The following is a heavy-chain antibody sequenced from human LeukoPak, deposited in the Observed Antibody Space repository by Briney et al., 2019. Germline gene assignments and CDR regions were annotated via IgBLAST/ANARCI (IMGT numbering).Heavy chain of an antibody. Sequence: SEALSLTCAVYGGSFSGYYWSWIRQPPGKGLEWIGEINHSGSTNYNPSLKSRVTISVDTSKNQFSLKLSSVAAADTAVYYCARLHLVSSDWHPMADSWGQGTLVTVSS. D-gene: IGHD6-19*01. CDR1: GGSFSGYY. CDR2: INHSGST. V-gene: IGHV4-34*01. CDR3: ARLHLVSSDWHPMADS. J-gene: IGHJ4*02.